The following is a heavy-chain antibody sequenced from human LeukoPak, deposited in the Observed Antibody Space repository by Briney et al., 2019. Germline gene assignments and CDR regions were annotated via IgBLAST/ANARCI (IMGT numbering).Heavy chain of an antibody. J-gene: IGHJ5*02. V-gene: IGHV1-69*05. CDR1: GGTFSSYA. CDR2: IIPIFGTA. D-gene: IGHD6-13*01. CDR3: ATHKSSSWRNNWFDP. Sequence: SVKVSCKASGGTFSSYAISWVRQAPGQGLEWMGRIIPIFGTANYAQKFQGRVTITTDESTSTAYMELNSLRSEDTAVYYCATHKSSSWRNNWFDPWGQGTLVTVSS.